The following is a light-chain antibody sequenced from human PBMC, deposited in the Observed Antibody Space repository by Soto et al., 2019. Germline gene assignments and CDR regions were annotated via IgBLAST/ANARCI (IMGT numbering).Light chain of an antibody. CDR3: CSYTSSSIRV. Sequence: QSALTQPASVSGSPGQSITISCTGTSSDVGGYNYVSWYQHHPGKAPELMIYEVSHRPSGVSNRLSGSKSGNTASLTISGLQADDEADYYCCSYTSSSIRVFGGGTKLTVL. J-gene: IGLJ3*02. CDR2: EVS. CDR1: SSDVGGYNY. V-gene: IGLV2-14*01.